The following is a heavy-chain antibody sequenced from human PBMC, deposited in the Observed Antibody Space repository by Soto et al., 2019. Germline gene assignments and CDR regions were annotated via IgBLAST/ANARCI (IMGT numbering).Heavy chain of an antibody. CDR1: GFTFSSYG. CDR2: ISYDGSNK. CDR3: AKDNGSGCDWLRVGDASDI. Sequence: VQLVESGGGVVQPGRSLRLSCAASGFTFSSYGMHWVRQAPGKGLEWVAVISYDGSNKYYADSVKGRLTISRDNSKNTLYLQMNSLRGEETAVYYCAKDNGSGCDWLRVGDASDIWGQGTMVTVSS. V-gene: IGHV3-30*18. J-gene: IGHJ3*02. D-gene: IGHD5-12*01.